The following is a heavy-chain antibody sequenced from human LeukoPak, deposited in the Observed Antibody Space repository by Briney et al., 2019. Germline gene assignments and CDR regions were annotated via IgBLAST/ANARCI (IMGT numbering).Heavy chain of an antibody. V-gene: IGHV4-59*01. CDR2: IYYSGSS. Sequence: SETLSLTCNVSGGSISGYHWSWIRQPPGKGLEWLGYIYYSGSSNYNPSLKSRVTMSADASKNQFSLKLSSVTAADTAVYYCARVPRSYYYYYYMDVWGRGTTVTVSS. CDR1: GGSISGYH. CDR3: ARVPRSYYYYYYMDV. J-gene: IGHJ6*03.